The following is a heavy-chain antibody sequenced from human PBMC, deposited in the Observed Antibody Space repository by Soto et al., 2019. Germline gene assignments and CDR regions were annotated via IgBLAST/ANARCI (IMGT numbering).Heavy chain of an antibody. V-gene: IGHV1-3*01. J-gene: IGHJ4*03. D-gene: IGHD2-15*01. CDR3: ARSPDTRYCSGGSCYFDY. CDR1: GYTFTNYA. CDR2: INAGNGNT. Sequence: ASVKVSCKASGYTFTNYAIYWVRQAPGQRLEWMGWINAGNGNTKYSQRFQGRVTITRDTSASTGYMELSSLRSEDTAVYYCARSPDTRYCSGGSCYFDYWG.